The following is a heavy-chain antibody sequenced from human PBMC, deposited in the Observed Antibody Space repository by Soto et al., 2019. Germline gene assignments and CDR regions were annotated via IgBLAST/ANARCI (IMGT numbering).Heavy chain of an antibody. V-gene: IGHV4-34*01. Sequence: SETLSLTCAVSGGSFSAYYWRWIRQPPGKGLDWIGEINDSGRTNYNASLKSRVTISVDTSKNQFSLKLRSVTAADTAVYYCARGMGYDHYYYYYYMXVWGKGTTVTVSS. CDR1: GGSFSAYY. J-gene: IGHJ6*03. D-gene: IGHD5-12*01. CDR2: INDSGRT. CDR3: ARGMGYDHYYYYYYMXV.